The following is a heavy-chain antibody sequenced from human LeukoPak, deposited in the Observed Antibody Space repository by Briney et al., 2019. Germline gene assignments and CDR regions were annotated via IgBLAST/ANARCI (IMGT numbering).Heavy chain of an antibody. CDR2: IKHDGGEN. D-gene: IGHD3-22*01. V-gene: IGHV3-7*03. CDR1: GFTFSNYW. Sequence: GGSLRLSCAASGFTFSNYWMHWVRQAPGKGLEWVANIKHDGGENYYVDSVKGRFTISRDNAKNSLYLQMNSLRAEDTAVYYCARGYYDSSAYSHTLAYWGQGTLVTVSS. J-gene: IGHJ4*02. CDR3: ARGYYDSSAYSHTLAY.